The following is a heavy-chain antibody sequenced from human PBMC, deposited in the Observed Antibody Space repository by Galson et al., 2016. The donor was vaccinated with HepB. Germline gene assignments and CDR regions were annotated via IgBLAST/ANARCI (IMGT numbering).Heavy chain of an antibody. D-gene: IGHD1-1*01. CDR3: ARWNEGCDY. CDR1: GGSISSTNW. Sequence: SETLSLTCAVSGGSISSTNWWSWVRQPPGKGLEWIGYIYYNGFTNYNPSLESRVTISVDTSKNQLSLRLSSVTAADTAVYYCARWNEGCDYWGQGTLVSVSS. V-gene: IGHV4-4*02. CDR2: IYYNGFT. J-gene: IGHJ4*02.